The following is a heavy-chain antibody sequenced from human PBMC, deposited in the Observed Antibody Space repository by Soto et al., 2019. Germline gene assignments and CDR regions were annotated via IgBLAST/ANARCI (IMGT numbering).Heavy chain of an antibody. CDR1: GFTFSRYD. Sequence: GGSLRLSCSASGFTFSRYDIHWVRQAPGKGLEYVSSISSDGSTYYAVSVKGRFTISRDNSRNTLYLRMSSLRAEDTAVYYCVKPSGYYYDRPTYSSVWGQGPLVTLS. V-gene: IGHV3-64D*06. J-gene: IGHJ4*02. CDR2: ISSDGST. CDR3: VKPSGYYYDRPTYSSV. D-gene: IGHD3-22*01.